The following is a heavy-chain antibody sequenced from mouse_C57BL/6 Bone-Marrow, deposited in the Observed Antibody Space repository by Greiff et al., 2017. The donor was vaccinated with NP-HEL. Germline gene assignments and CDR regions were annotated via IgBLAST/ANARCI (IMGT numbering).Heavy chain of an antibody. CDR1: GYTFTSYW. V-gene: IGHV1-64*01. CDR2: IHPNSGST. J-gene: IGHJ3*01. Sequence: QVQLQQSGAELVKPGASVKLSCKASGYTFTSYWMHWVKQRPGQGLEWIGMIHPNSGSTNYNEKFKSKATLTVDKSSSTAYMQLSSLTSEDSAVYYCAIYYGSSPAWFAYWGQGTLVTVSA. D-gene: IGHD1-1*01. CDR3: AIYYGSSPAWFAY.